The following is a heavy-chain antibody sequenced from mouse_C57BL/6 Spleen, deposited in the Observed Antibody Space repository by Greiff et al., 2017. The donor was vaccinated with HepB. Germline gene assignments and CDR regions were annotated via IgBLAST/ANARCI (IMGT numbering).Heavy chain of an antibody. D-gene: IGHD1-1*01. Sequence: EVQLVESGGGLVKPGGSLKLSCAASGFTFSDYGMHWVRQAPEKGLEWVAYISSGSSTFYYADTVKGRFTISRDNAKNTLFLQMTSLRSEDTAMYYCARPYYGSSYGYFDVWGTGTTVTVSS. CDR3: ARPYYGSSYGYFDV. CDR1: GFTFSDYG. V-gene: IGHV5-17*01. CDR2: ISSGSSTF. J-gene: IGHJ1*03.